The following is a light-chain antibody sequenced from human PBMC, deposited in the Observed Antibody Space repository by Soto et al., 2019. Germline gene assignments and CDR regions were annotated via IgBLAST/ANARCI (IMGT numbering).Light chain of an antibody. CDR1: SSDVGGYYY. V-gene: IGLV2-14*01. J-gene: IGLJ2*01. CDR3: CSYAGSSTVV. Sequence: QSVLTQPASVSGSPGQSITISCTGTSSDVGGYYYVSWYQHHPGQAPKLMIYQVTNRPSGVSNRFSGSKSGNTASLTISGLQAEDEADYYCCSYAGSSTVVFGGGTKLTVL. CDR2: QVT.